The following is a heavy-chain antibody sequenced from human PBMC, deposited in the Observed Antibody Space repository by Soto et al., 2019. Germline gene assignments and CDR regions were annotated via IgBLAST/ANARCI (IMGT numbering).Heavy chain of an antibody. D-gene: IGHD3-22*01. V-gene: IGHV1-8*01. CDR1: GYTFTSFD. Sequence: APVKGSCKASGYTFTSFDINLGRQATGQGPEWMGWMNPNSGNTGYAQKFQGRVTMTRNTSISTAYMELSSLRSEDTAVYYCARSARLTYYYDSSGPDDAFDIWGQGTMVTVSS. CDR3: ARSARLTYYYDSSGPDDAFDI. J-gene: IGHJ3*02. CDR2: MNPNSGNT.